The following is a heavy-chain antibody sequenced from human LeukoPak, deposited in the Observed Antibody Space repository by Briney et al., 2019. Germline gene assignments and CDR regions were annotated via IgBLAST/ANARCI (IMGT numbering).Heavy chain of an antibody. CDR1: GGSISSSSYY. Sequence: SETLSLTCTVSGGSISSSSYYWGWIRQPPGKGLEWIGSIYYSGSTYYNPSLKSRVTISVDTSKNQFSLKLSSVTAADTAVYYCARDHDYGDSYYYYMDVWGKGTTVTVSS. D-gene: IGHD4-17*01. J-gene: IGHJ6*03. CDR2: IYYSGST. V-gene: IGHV4-39*07. CDR3: ARDHDYGDSYYYYMDV.